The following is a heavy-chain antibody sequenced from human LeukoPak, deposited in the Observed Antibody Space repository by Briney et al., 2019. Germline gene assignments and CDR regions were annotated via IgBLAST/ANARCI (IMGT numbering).Heavy chain of an antibody. CDR2: INPDGTVT. CDR3: VRDSPSGFFDL. J-gene: IGHJ2*01. Sequence: GGSLRLSCVASGFTFNNYWMHWVRQAPGKGLVWVSPINPDGTVTTYADSVKGRFTISRDNAKNTLYLQMNSLRAEDTAVYYCVRDSPSGFFDLWGRGTLVTVSS. D-gene: IGHD6-19*01. V-gene: IGHV3-74*01. CDR1: GFTFNNYW.